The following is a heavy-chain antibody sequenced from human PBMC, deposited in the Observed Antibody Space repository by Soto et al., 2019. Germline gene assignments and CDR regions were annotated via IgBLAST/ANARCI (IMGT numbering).Heavy chain of an antibody. Sequence: QVQLVQSGAEVKKPGASVKVSCKASGYTFTRYYMHWVRQAPGQGLEWMGIINPSGTTTDYAQKFQGRVTMTRDTSTSTYYMELSSLRSEDTAVYDCARPQIASHYYDGMDVWGQGTTVTVSS. CDR2: INPSGTTT. D-gene: IGHD2-2*01. J-gene: IGHJ6*02. CDR3: ARPQIASHYYDGMDV. V-gene: IGHV1-46*01. CDR1: GYTFTRYY.